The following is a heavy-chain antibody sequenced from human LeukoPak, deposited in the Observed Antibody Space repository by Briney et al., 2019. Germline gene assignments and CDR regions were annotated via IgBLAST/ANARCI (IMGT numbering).Heavy chain of an antibody. Sequence: SETLSLTSTVSGGSISSYYWSWIRQPPGKGLEWIGYIYYSGSTNYNPSLKSRVTISVDTSKNQFSLKLTSVTAADTAVYYCARPNDSGTYYRAFDIWGQGTMVTVSS. CDR2: IYYSGST. CDR1: GGSISSYY. D-gene: IGHD3-10*01. J-gene: IGHJ3*02. V-gene: IGHV4-59*01. CDR3: ARPNDSGTYYRAFDI.